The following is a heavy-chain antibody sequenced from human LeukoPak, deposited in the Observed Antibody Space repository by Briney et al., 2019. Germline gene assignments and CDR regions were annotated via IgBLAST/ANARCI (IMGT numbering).Heavy chain of an antibody. CDR3: AKDRAYYSDSSGYYLVRAYDY. CDR1: GYSISSGYY. CDR2: IYHSGST. V-gene: IGHV4-38-2*02. Sequence: PSETLSLTCTVSGYSISSGYYWGWIRQPPGKGLEWIGSIYHSGSTYYNPSLKRRVTISVDTSKNQFSLKLSSVTAADTAVYYCAKDRAYYSDSSGYYLVRAYDYWGRGTLVTVSS. J-gene: IGHJ4*02. D-gene: IGHD3-22*01.